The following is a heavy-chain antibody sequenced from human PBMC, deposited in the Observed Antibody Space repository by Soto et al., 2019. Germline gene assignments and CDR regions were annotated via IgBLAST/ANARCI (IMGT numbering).Heavy chain of an antibody. CDR3: VRSDYGEFDS. V-gene: IGHV4-59*01. J-gene: IGHJ4*02. Sequence: TSETLSLTCTVSGGSMRSYFWNWIRQSPGKGLEWIAYIHFGGSTNYNPSLKSRVTISVDTSKNRFSLKLNSVTAADTALYYCVRSDYGEFDSWGQGALVTVSS. CDR2: IHFGGST. D-gene: IGHD4-17*01. CDR1: GGSMRSYF.